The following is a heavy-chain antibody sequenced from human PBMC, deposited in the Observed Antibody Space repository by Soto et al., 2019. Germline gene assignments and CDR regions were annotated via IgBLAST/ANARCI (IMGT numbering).Heavy chain of an antibody. D-gene: IGHD3-16*01. CDR2: IYYSGST. CDR1: GGSISSYY. Sequence: PSETLSLTCTVSGGSISSYYWSWIRQPPGKGLEWIGYIYYSGSTNYNPSLKSRVTISEDTSKNQFSLKLSSVTAADTAVYYCARQDYDYIWGTPPFDYWGQGTLVTVSS. CDR3: ARQDYDYIWGTPPFDY. V-gene: IGHV4-59*01. J-gene: IGHJ4*02.